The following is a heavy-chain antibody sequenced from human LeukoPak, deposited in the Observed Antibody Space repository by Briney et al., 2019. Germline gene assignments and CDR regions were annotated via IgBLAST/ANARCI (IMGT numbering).Heavy chain of an antibody. D-gene: IGHD2-15*01. J-gene: IGHJ4*02. V-gene: IGHV3-48*03. CDR1: GFTFSSYE. CDR3: AKDARGYCSGGSCQNMGY. Sequence: GGSLRLSCAASGFTFSSYEMNWVRQAPGKGLEWVSYITSSGSTIYYADSVKGRFTISRDNSKNTLYLQMNSLRAEDTAVYYCAKDARGYCSGGSCQNMGYWGQGTLVTVSS. CDR2: ITSSGSTI.